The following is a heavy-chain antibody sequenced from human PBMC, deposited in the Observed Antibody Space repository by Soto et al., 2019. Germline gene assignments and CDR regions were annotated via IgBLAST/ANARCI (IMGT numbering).Heavy chain of an antibody. CDR3: ARDPFPAYSSWHRWFEP. V-gene: IGHV3-11*05. J-gene: IGHJ5*02. D-gene: IGHD6-13*01. CDR2: ISSSSSYT. Sequence: KPGGSLRLSSAASAFTSSDYYMSWIRQAPGKGLEWDSYISSSSSYTNYADSVKGRFTISRDNAKNSLYLQRNSLRPEDRAVYYFARDPFPAYSSWHRWFEPWGQGTLVTVSS. CDR1: AFTSSDYY.